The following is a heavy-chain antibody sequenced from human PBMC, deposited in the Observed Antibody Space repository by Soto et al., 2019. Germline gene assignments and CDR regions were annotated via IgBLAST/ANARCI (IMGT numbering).Heavy chain of an antibody. CDR2: IIPIFGTA. J-gene: IGHJ4*02. V-gene: IGHV1-69*13. Sequence: ASVKVSCKASGGTFSSHAISWVRQAPGQGLEWMGGIIPIFGTANYAQKFQGRVTITADESTSTAYMELSSLRSEDTAVYYCARVSDLYYDSSGYYPYFDYWGQGTLVTVSS. D-gene: IGHD3-22*01. CDR1: GGTFSSHA. CDR3: ARVSDLYYDSSGYYPYFDY.